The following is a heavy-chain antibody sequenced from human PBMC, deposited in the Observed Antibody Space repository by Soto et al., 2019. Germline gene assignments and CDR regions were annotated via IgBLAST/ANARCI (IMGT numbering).Heavy chain of an antibody. D-gene: IGHD5-12*01. CDR3: ARDHHRYSGYDYVDY. CDR1: GFTVDDYA. Sequence: GGSLRLSCAASGFTVDDYAMHWVRQAPGKGLEWVSDISSNSTYTNYADSVKGRFTISRDNAKNSLYLQMNSLRAEDTAVYYCARDHHRYSGYDYVDYWGQGTLVTVSS. CDR2: ISSNSTYT. J-gene: IGHJ4*02. V-gene: IGHV3-11*05.